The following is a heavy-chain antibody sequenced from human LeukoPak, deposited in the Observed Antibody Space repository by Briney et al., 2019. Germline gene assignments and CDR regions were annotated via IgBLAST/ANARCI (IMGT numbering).Heavy chain of an antibody. Sequence: ASVKVSCKASGYTFTSYDINWVRQATGQGLEWMGWMNPNSGNTGYAQKFQGRVTMTRNTSISTAYMELSSLRSEDTAVYYCAKDQTYYDSSGSAFDIWGQGTMVTVSS. CDR1: GYTFTSYD. D-gene: IGHD3-22*01. J-gene: IGHJ3*02. CDR3: AKDQTYYDSSGSAFDI. CDR2: MNPNSGNT. V-gene: IGHV1-8*01.